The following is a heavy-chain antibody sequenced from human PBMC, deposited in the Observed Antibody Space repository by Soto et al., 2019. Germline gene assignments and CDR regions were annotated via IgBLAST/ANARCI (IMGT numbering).Heavy chain of an antibody. CDR2: ISSRGDIM. CDR3: ARDTYCSGGSCPPSYYYYYGMDV. V-gene: IGHV3-48*03. J-gene: IGHJ6*02. D-gene: IGHD2-15*01. CDR1: GFTFSTYE. Sequence: QPGGSLRLSCEASGFTFSTYEMNWVRQAPGKGLEWVSYISSRGDIMFYADSVKGRLIISRDNAKDALYLQMNSLRAEDTAVYYCARDTYCSGGSCPPSYYYYYGMDVWGQGTTGTVSS.